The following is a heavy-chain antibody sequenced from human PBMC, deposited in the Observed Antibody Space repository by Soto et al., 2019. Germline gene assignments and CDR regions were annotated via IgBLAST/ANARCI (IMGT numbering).Heavy chain of an antibody. D-gene: IGHD2-15*01. CDR2: ISSSSSTI. CDR1: GFTFSSYS. J-gene: IGHJ6*02. CDR3: AREFCSGGSCHPYYYYGMDV. Sequence: GGSLRLSCAASGFTFSSYSMNWVRQAPGKGLEWVSYISSSSSTIYYADSVKGRFTISRDNAKNSLYLQMNSLRDEDTAVYYCAREFCSGGSCHPYYYYGMDVWGRGTTVTVSS. V-gene: IGHV3-48*02.